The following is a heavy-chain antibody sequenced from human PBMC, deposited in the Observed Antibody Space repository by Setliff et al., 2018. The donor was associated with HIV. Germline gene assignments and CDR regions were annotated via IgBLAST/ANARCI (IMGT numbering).Heavy chain of an antibody. CDR3: ARGGGNYYDGLNV. CDR2: IYHSGST. D-gene: IGHD3-10*01. CDR1: GGSVSSSNW. Sequence: PSETLSLTCAVSGGSVSSSNWWSWVRQPPGKGLEWIGEIYHSGSTNYNPSLKSRVTISVDKSKNQFSLKLTFVTAADTAVYYCARGGGNYYDGLNVWGQGTTVTVSS. V-gene: IGHV4-4*02. J-gene: IGHJ6*02.